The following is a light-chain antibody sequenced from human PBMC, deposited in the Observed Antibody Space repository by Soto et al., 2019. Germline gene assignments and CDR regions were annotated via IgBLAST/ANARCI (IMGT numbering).Light chain of an antibody. CDR2: LGS. J-gene: IGKJ1*01. Sequence: DTVLPQSPLSLAVNPGDPASISCRSSQSLLHRDGYNYLDWYRQKLGQYPQLLIYLGSNRASVVPERFSGSGSGTDFTLKFSRVEAEDVGVYYGMQSLQKTFGQGTKGESK. CDR1: QSLLHRDGYNY. V-gene: IGKV2-28*01. CDR3: MQSLQKT.